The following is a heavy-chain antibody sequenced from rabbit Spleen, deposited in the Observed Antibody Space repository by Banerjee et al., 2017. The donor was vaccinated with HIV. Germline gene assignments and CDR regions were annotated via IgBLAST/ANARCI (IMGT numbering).Heavy chain of an antibody. J-gene: IGHJ6*01. CDR1: GFSFSSTYY. CDR3: ARDTATSFSSYGMDL. Sequence: QSFEESGGDLVKPGASLTLTCTASGFSFSSTYYMCWVRQPPGKGLEWIGCIYPGSSGTTYYASWAKGRFTISKTSSTTVTLQMTSLTVADTATYFCARDTATSFSSYGMDLWGQGTLVTVS. D-gene: IGHD1-1*01. CDR2: IYPGSSGTT. V-gene: IGHV1S40*01.